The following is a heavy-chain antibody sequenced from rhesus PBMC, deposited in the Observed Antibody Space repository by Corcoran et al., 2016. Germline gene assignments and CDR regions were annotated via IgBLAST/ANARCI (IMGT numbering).Heavy chain of an antibody. V-gene: IGHV1-111*02. Sequence: EVQLVQSGAEVKKPGASVKISCKASGYTFTDYYLHWVRQAPGKGLEWMGRVEPEDGEAIHAQKFQDRVTSTADTSTDTAYMEMSSLRSEDTAVYYCATAVNEYSNRPYGLDSWGQGVVVTVSS. CDR2: VEPEDGEA. D-gene: IGHD4-23*01. CDR1: GYTFTDYY. CDR3: ATAVNEYSNRPYGLDS. J-gene: IGHJ6*01.